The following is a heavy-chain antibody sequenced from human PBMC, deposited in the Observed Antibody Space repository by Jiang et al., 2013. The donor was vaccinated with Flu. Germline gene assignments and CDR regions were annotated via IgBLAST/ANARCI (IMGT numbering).Heavy chain of an antibody. CDR1: GGSISSYY. V-gene: IGHV4-59*01. D-gene: IGHD5-18*01. J-gene: IGHJ4*02. Sequence: PGLVKPSETLSLTCTVSGGSISSYYRSWIRQPPGKGLEWIGYIYYSGNTNYNPSLKSRVTISVDTSKNQFSLKLTSLTAADTAVYYCARDHYLDPRRGDTAMFDYWGQGTLVTVSS. CDR2: IYYSGNT. CDR3: ARDHYLDPRRGDTAMFDY.